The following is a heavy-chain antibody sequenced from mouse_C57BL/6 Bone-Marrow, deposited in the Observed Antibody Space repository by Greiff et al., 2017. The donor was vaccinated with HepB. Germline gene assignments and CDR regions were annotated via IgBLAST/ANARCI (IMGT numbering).Heavy chain of an antibody. CDR1: GFTFSDFY. CDR2: SRNKANDYTT. Sequence: EVKLVESGGGLVQSGRSLRLSCATSGFTFSDFYMEWVRQAPGKGLEWIAASRNKANDYTTEYSASVKGRFIVSRDTSQSILYLQMNALRAEDTAIYYCARDGYYGEFDYWGQGTTLTVSS. V-gene: IGHV7-1*01. D-gene: IGHD1-1*02. CDR3: ARDGYYGEFDY. J-gene: IGHJ2*01.